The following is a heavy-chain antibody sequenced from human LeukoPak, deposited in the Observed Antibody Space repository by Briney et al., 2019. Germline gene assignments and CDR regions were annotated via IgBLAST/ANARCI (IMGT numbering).Heavy chain of an antibody. J-gene: IGHJ5*02. V-gene: IGHV2-5*02. Sequence: SGPTLVKPPQTLTLTCTFSGFSLSTSGVGVGWIRQPPGKALEWLALIYWDDDKRHSPSLKSRLTVTKDTSKNQVALTMTYMDPVDTGTYYCARSYGSGTYYNWFDPWGQGTLVTVSS. CDR1: GFSLSTSGVG. D-gene: IGHD3-10*01. CDR2: IYWDDDK. CDR3: ARSYGSGTYYNWFDP.